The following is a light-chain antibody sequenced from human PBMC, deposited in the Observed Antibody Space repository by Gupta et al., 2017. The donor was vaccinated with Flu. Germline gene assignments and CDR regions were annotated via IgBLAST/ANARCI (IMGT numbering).Light chain of an antibody. J-gene: IGKJ1*01. CDR3: YQDVSSQV. V-gene: IGKV3-20*01. Sequence: DIVLTQSPGTLSLSPGERATLSCRASQTVSSPYLAWYQWKPGQAPRLLIYGASNRAIGIPDRFGGSGSGTDFTLTSIRREAEDFAVYYGYQDVSSQVFGHGTKVEIK. CDR1: QTVSSPY. CDR2: GAS.